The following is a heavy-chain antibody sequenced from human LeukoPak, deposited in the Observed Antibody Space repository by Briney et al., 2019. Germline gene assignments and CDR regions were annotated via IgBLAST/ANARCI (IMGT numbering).Heavy chain of an antibody. D-gene: IGHD2-15*01. V-gene: IGHV4-4*02. CDR1: GGSITSRDC. CDR2: ICLDGRI. CDR3: ASQGGLRNDF. Sequence: PSETLSLTCGVSGGSITSRDCWSWVRQPPGKGLEWIGEICLDGRILYTPSLKSRISISIDRSKDQFSLNLISVAAADTAIYFCASQGGLRNDFWGQGTLVTVSS. J-gene: IGHJ4*02.